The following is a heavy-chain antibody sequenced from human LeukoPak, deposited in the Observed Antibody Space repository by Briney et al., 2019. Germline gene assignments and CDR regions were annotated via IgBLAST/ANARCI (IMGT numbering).Heavy chain of an antibody. CDR3: ARGVVPAAIDAFDI. CDR1: GFTFSSYW. J-gene: IGHJ3*02. V-gene: IGHV3-7*01. CDR2: IKQGGSEK. Sequence: PGGSLRLSCAASGFTFSSYWMSWVRQAPGKGLEWVANIKQGGSEKYYVDSVKGRFTISRDNAKNSLYLQMNSLRAEDTAVYYCARGVVPAAIDAFDIWGQGTMVTVSS. D-gene: IGHD2-2*01.